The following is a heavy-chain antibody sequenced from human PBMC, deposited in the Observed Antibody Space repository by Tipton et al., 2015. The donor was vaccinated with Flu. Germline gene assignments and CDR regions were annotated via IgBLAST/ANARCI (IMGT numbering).Heavy chain of an antibody. CDR3: ARPMVRGGYYYYYGMDV. D-gene: IGHD3-10*01. CDR2: ISYDGSNK. V-gene: IGHV3-30*04. Sequence: LSLTCAASGFTFSSYAMHWVRQAPGKGLEWVAVISYDGSNKYYADSVKGRFTISRDNSKNTLYLQMNSLRAEDTAVYYCARPMVRGGYYYYYGMDVWGQGTTVTVSS. CDR1: GFTFSSYA. J-gene: IGHJ6*02.